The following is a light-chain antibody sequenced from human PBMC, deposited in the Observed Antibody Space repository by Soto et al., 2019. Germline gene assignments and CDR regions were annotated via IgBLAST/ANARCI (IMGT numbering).Light chain of an antibody. V-gene: IGKV3D-20*02. Sequence: EIVLTQSPGTLSLSPGERATLSCRASQNVNSKYVAWYHQKPGQAPRAVIYGASNRATGIPGRFSGGGSGTDFTLTISGLEPEDSAVYYCQQRHMWPITFGQGTRLEIK. J-gene: IGKJ5*01. CDR1: QNVNSKY. CDR2: GAS. CDR3: QQRHMWPIT.